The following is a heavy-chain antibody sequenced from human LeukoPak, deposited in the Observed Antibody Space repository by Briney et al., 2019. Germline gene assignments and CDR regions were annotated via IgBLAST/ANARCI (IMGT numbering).Heavy chain of an antibody. Sequence: ASVKVSCKVSGYILTELSMHWVRQAPGKGLEWMGGSDPEDGETIYAQKLQGRVTMTEDTSTDTAYMGLSSLRSEDTAVYYCAIIFLYGSGLGYYYGMDVWGQGTTVTVSS. CDR3: AIIFLYGSGLGYYYGMDV. CDR1: GYILTELS. D-gene: IGHD3-10*01. V-gene: IGHV1-24*01. CDR2: SDPEDGET. J-gene: IGHJ6*02.